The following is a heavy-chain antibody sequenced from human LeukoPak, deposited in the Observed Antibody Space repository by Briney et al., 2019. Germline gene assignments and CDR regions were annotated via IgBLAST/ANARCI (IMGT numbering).Heavy chain of an antibody. CDR2: IYYSGST. CDR1: GASFSNDYH. Sequence: SETLSLTCTVSGASFSNDYHWGWIRQSPGKGLEWIGYIYYSGSTNYNPSLKSRVTISVETSKNQFSLKLKSVTAADTAVYYCARGGYYGSGNDFRFDPWGQGTLVTVSS. V-gene: IGHV4-59*01. D-gene: IGHD3-10*01. J-gene: IGHJ5*02. CDR3: ARGGYYGSGNDFRFDP.